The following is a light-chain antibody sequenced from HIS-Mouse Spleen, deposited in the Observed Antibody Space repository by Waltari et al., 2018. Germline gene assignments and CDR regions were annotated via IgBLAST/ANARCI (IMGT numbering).Light chain of an antibody. CDR1: SSDVGSYNL. Sequence: QSALTQPASVSGSPGQSITISCTGTSSDVGSYNLVSWYQQHPGKAPKLMIYGGSKRPSGVSNRFSGSKSGNTASLTISGLQAEDEADYSCCSYAGSSTWVFGGGTKLTVL. J-gene: IGLJ3*02. CDR3: CSYAGSSTWV. V-gene: IGLV2-23*01. CDR2: GGS.